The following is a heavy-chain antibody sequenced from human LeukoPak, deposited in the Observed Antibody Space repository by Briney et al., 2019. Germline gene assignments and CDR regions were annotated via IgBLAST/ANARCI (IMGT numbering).Heavy chain of an antibody. J-gene: IGHJ4*02. D-gene: IGHD2-2*01. CDR1: GGSISSGYY. V-gene: IGHV4-31*03. CDR2: IYYSGST. Sequence: PSQTLSLTCTVSGGSISSGYYWSWIRQHPGKGLEWIGYIYYSGSTYYNPSLKSRVTISVDTSKNQFSLKLSSVTAADTAVYYCARGTGGGDIVVVPAALFDYWGQGTLVTVSS. CDR3: ARGTGGGDIVVVPAALFDY.